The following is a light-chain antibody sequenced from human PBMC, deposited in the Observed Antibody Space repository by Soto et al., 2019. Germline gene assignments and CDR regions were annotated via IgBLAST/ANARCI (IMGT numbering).Light chain of an antibody. CDR2: EVT. J-gene: IGLJ1*01. CDR3: MSYTGSSHV. Sequence: QSALTQPPSASGSPGQSVTISCTGTSSDVGGYKYVSWYKQQHPGKAPKLIIYEVTNRPPGVPDRCSGSKSGNTASLTVSGLQAEDEADYYCMSYTGSSHVFGTGTKVTVL. CDR1: SSDVGGYKY. V-gene: IGLV2-8*01.